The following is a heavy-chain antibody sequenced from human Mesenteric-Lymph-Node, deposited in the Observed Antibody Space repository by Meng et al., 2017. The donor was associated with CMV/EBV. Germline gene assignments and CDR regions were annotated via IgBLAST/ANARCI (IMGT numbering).Heavy chain of an antibody. CDR3: ARGSSVVVPALGGDY. CDR1: GFTFSSYA. Sequence: GGSLRLSCAASGFTFSSYAMYWVRQAPGKGLEWVSSISSSSSYIYYADSVKGRFTISRDNAKNSLYLQMNSLRAEDTAVYYCARGSSVVVPALGGDYWGQGTLVTVSS. D-gene: IGHD2-2*01. CDR2: ISSSSSYI. V-gene: IGHV3-21*01. J-gene: IGHJ4*02.